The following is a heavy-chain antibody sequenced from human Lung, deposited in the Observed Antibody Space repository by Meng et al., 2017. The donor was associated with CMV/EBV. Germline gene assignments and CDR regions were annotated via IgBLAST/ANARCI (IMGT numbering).Heavy chain of an antibody. CDR1: FSFGDCG. CDR2: IRMNSNYR. CDR3: VCRGFEMLTPNDALKI. V-gene: IGHV3-21*06. J-gene: IGHJ3*02. D-gene: IGHD3-9*01. Sequence: FSFGDCGVSWDGQYAGGGLEFVATIRMNSNYRYYGDSVKDQFAITRDSARSSVYRQMSSLRVKDTPLYYCVCRGFEMLTPNDALKIWGQGTMVTVSS.